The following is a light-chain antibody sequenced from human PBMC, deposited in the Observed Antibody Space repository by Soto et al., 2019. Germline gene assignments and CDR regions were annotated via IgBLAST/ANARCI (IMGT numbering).Light chain of an antibody. Sequence: DIQMTQSPSTLSASVGDTVTVTCRSSQSVSGWLAWYQQKPGEAPKLLIYDASALSRGVPSRFSGSGSGTKCPLTIARRKTDDLAEFYCQKYETFSWTFVPGTKA. V-gene: IGKV1-5*01. CDR1: QSVSGW. J-gene: IGKJ1*01. CDR3: QKYETFSWT. CDR2: DAS.